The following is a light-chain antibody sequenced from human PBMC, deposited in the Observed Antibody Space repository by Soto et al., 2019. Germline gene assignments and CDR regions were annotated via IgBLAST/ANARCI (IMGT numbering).Light chain of an antibody. CDR2: DVS. V-gene: IGLV2-11*01. J-gene: IGLJ1*01. CDR3: CSYAGSPRYV. Sequence: QSALTQPRSVSGSPGQSATISCTGTSSDVGGYNYVSWYQQHPGKAPKVMIYDVSERPSGVPDRFSGSKSGNTASLTISGLQAEDGADYYCCSYAGSPRYVFGTGTKLTVL. CDR1: SSDVGGYNY.